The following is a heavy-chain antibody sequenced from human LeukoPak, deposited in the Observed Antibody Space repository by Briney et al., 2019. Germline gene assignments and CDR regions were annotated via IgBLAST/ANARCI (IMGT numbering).Heavy chain of an antibody. CDR3: VRGHDSFDY. CDR1: GFRFSDHY. V-gene: IGHV3-72*01. J-gene: IGHJ4*02. CDR2: SRNKDHRYST. Sequence: GGSLRLSCAVSGFRFSDHYMDWVRQAPGRGLEWVGRSRNKDHRYSTEYATSVKGRFNISRDESQNSLYLQMNSLKIEDTAIYYCVRGHDSFDYWGQGTLVTVSS. D-gene: IGHD3-3*01.